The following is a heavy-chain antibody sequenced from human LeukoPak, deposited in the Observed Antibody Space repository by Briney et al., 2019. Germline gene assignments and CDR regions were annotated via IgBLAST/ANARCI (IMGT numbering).Heavy chain of an antibody. CDR2: MSGRGVST. CDR3: AKDCNGGNCYIDY. J-gene: IGHJ4*02. Sequence: GGSLRLSCAASGFTFTNYAMSWVRQAPGKGLEWVSGMSGRGVSTYYADSVKGRFTTSSDNSKNTLYLQMNSLRAEDTAIYYCAKDCNGGNCYIDYWGQGTLVTVAS. CDR1: GFTFTNYA. D-gene: IGHD2-15*01. V-gene: IGHV3-23*01.